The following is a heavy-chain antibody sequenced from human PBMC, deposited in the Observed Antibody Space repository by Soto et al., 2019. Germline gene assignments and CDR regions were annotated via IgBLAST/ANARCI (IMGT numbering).Heavy chain of an antibody. J-gene: IGHJ4*02. D-gene: IGHD2-8*01. CDR2: IYHSGST. Sequence: KASETLSLTCAVSGGSISSGGYSWSRIRQPPGKGLEWIGYIYHSGSTYYNPSLKSRVTISVDRSKNQFSLKLSSVTAADTAVYYCARGGGVLMVYANPLPDYWGQGTLVTVSS. CDR1: GGSISSGGYS. V-gene: IGHV4-30-2*01. CDR3: ARGGGVLMVYANPLPDY.